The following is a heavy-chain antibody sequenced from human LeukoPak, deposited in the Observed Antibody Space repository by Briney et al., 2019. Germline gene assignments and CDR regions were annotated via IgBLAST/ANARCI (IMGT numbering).Heavy chain of an antibody. CDR3: ARGDCSGGTCFGVDY. CDR2: ISSSTNTI. D-gene: IGHD2-15*01. Sequence: GGSLRLSCTASGFTFSSYSINWVRQPPGKGLEWVSYISSSTNTIYYADSVKGRFTISRDNGKNSVYLQMNSLRAEDTAVDYCARGDCSGGTCFGVDYWGQGTLVTVSS. J-gene: IGHJ4*02. CDR1: GFTFSSYS. V-gene: IGHV3-48*01.